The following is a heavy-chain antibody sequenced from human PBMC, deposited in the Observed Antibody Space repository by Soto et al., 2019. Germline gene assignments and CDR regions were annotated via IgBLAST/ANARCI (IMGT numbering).Heavy chain of an antibody. CDR1: GGSSIDYA. Sequence: ASEILGLSRSVVGGSSIDYAVSWIRQTAGKGPEWVGRIHTSGSTNYNPSLKSRVTMSVDTSKNEFSLKLSSVTAADTAVYYCARDRADYDFWSGSYGMDVWGQGTTVTVSS. D-gene: IGHD3-3*01. V-gene: IGHV4-4*07. CDR2: IHTSGST. J-gene: IGHJ6*02. CDR3: ARDRADYDFWSGSYGMDV.